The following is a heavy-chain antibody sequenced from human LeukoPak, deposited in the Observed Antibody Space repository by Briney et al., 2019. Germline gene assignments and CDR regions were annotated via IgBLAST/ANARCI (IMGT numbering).Heavy chain of an antibody. Sequence: GGSLRLSCAASGFTFNNYGMHWVRQAPGKGLEWVADISYDGSNIYYADSVQGRFTISRDNSKNTLYLQMGSLRSEETAVYYCAKTSSDGAYPGHKAFYIWGQGTMVTVSS. CDR1: GFTFNNYG. J-gene: IGHJ3*02. D-gene: IGHD3-10*01. CDR3: AKTSSDGAYPGHKAFYI. V-gene: IGHV3-30*18. CDR2: ISYDGSNI.